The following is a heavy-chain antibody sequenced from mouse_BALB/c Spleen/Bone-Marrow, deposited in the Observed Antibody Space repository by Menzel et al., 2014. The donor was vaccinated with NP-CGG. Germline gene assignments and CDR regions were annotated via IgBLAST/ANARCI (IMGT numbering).Heavy chain of an antibody. CDR2: IDPANGNT. Sequence: WVKQRPEQGLEWIGRIDPANGNTKYDPKFQGKATITADTSSNTAYLQLSSLTSEDTAVHYCATYRYGWYFDVWGAGTAVTVSS. D-gene: IGHD2-14*01. CDR3: ATYRYGWYFDV. V-gene: IGHV14-3*02. J-gene: IGHJ1*01.